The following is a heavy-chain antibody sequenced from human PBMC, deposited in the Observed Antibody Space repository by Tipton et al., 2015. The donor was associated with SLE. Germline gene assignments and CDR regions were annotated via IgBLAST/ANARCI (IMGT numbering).Heavy chain of an antibody. J-gene: IGHJ4*02. CDR3: AREPYYYDSSGYFYFDY. D-gene: IGHD3-22*01. CDR1: GFTFSSYE. Sequence: SLRLSCAASGFTFSSYEMSWVRQAPGKGLEWVSYISSSGSTIYYADSVKGRFTISRDNAKNSLYLQMNSLRAEDTAVYYCAREPYYYDSSGYFYFDYWGQGTLVTVSS. V-gene: IGHV3-48*03. CDR2: ISSSGSTI.